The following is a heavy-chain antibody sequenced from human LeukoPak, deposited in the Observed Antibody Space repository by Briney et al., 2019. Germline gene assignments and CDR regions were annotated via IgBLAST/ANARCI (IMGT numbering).Heavy chain of an antibody. CDR1: GFTFSSYA. CDR3: AKEHYYDSSGYPEYFDY. J-gene: IGHJ4*02. V-gene: IGHV3-23*01. Sequence: GASLRLSCAASGFTFSSYAMSWVCQAPGKGLEWVSAISGSGGSTYYADSVKGRFTISRDNSKNTLYLQMNSLRAEDTAVYYCAKEHYYDSSGYPEYFDYWGQGTLVTVSS. D-gene: IGHD3-22*01. CDR2: ISGSGGST.